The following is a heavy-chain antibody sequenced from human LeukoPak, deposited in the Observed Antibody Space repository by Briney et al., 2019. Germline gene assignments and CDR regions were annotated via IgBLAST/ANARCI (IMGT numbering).Heavy chain of an antibody. CDR2: IGGSGVT. CDR1: GFTFGTYA. D-gene: IGHD5-12*01. CDR3: AKARGHPWPSYYFDY. J-gene: IGHJ4*02. Sequence: GGSLRLSCAASGFTFGTYAMNWVRQAPGKGLEWVSGIGGSGVTYYADSVKGRFTMSRDNSQNTLFLQMNSLRAEDTAVYYCAKARGHPWPSYYFDYWGQGTLVTVSS. V-gene: IGHV3-23*01.